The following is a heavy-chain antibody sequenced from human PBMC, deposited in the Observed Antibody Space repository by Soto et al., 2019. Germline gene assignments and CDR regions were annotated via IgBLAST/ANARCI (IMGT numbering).Heavy chain of an antibody. D-gene: IGHD2-2*01. V-gene: IGHV5-51*01. CDR3: AKIGYCSSTSCYRGSFGAPYYYYMDV. Sequence: PGESLKISCKGSGYSFTSYWSGWVRQMPGKGLEWMGIIYPGDSDTRYSPSFQGQVTISADKSISTAYLQWSSLKASDTAMYYCAKIGYCSSTSCYRGSFGAPYYYYMDVWGKGTTVTVSS. CDR2: IYPGDSDT. J-gene: IGHJ6*03. CDR1: GYSFTSYW.